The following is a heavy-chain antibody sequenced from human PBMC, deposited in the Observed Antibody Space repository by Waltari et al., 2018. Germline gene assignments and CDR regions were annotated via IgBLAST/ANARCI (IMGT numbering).Heavy chain of an antibody. V-gene: IGHV4-59*12. J-gene: IGHJ5*02. CDR1: GGSISSYY. CDR3: ARGGTGNYYDSSGYFTS. D-gene: IGHD3-22*01. Sequence: QVQLQESGPGLVKPSETLSLTCTVSGGSISSYYWSWIRPPPGRGLEWIGYIYYSGSTNYSPSLKSRVTISVDTSKNEFSLKLNSVTAADTAVYFCARGGTGNYYDSSGYFTSWGQGTQVTVSS. CDR2: IYYSGST.